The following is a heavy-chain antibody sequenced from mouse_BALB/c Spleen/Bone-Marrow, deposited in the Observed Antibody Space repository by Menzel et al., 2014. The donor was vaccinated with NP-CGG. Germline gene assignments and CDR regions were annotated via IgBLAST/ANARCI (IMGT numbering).Heavy chain of an antibody. CDR3: ARYRYYGSSYAMDY. J-gene: IGHJ4*01. V-gene: IGHV14-3*02. CDR2: IDPANGNT. Sequence: DVKLQESGAELVKPGASVKLSCTASGFNIKDTYMHWVMQRPEQGLEWIGRIDPANGNTKYDPKFQGKATITADTSSNTAYLQLSSLTSEDTAVYYCARYRYYGSSYAMDYWGQGISVTVSS. CDR1: GFNIKDTY. D-gene: IGHD1-1*01.